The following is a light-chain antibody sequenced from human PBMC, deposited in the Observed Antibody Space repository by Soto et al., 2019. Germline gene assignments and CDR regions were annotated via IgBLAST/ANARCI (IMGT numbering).Light chain of an antibody. CDR2: GAS. V-gene: IGKV3-15*01. Sequence: EIVMTQSPATLSVSPGERATLSCRASQSVSSNLAWYQQKPGQAPRLLIYGASSRATGIPARFSGSGSGTEFTLTISSLPSEDFAVYYCQQYNNWPPVTFGQGTKVEIQ. J-gene: IGKJ1*01. CDR1: QSVSSN. CDR3: QQYNNWPPVT.